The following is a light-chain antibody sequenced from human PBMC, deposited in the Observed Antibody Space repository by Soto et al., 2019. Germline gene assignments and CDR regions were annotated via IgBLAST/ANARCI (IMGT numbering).Light chain of an antibody. Sequence: VLTQSPSASASLGASVKLTCTLSSGHSTYAIAWHQQQPEKGPRFLMNLDSAGRHSKGDEIPDRFSGSSSGAERYLTISSLQSEDEADYYCQTWGTGFRVFGGGTKLTVL. CDR1: SGHSTYA. V-gene: IGLV4-69*01. CDR3: QTWGTGFRV. J-gene: IGLJ3*02. CDR2: LDSAGRH.